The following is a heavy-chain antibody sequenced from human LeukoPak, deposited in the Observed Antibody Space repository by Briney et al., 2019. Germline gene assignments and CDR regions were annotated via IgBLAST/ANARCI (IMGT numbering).Heavy chain of an antibody. Sequence: GGSLRISCAASGFTFSRYGMHWVRQAPGKGPEWVAFIRYDGSYKYYGDSVKGRFTISRDNSKNTMYLQMNSLRAEDTAVYYCARDSYYYDSSGYPGYWGQGTLVTVSS. V-gene: IGHV3-30*02. D-gene: IGHD3-22*01. J-gene: IGHJ4*02. CDR2: IRYDGSYK. CDR1: GFTFSRYG. CDR3: ARDSYYYDSSGYPGY.